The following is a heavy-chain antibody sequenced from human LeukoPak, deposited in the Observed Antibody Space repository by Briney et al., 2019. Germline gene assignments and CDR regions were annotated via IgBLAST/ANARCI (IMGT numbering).Heavy chain of an antibody. Sequence: SETLSLTCTVSGGSISSSSYYWGWFRQPPGKGLEWIGEINHSGSTNYNPSLKSRVTISVDTSKNQFSLKLSSVTAADTAVYYCARVRSPMVRGVITPRGYYYMDVWGKGTTVTVSS. J-gene: IGHJ6*03. D-gene: IGHD3-10*01. V-gene: IGHV4-39*07. CDR3: ARVRSPMVRGVITPRGYYYMDV. CDR2: INHSGST. CDR1: GGSISSSSYY.